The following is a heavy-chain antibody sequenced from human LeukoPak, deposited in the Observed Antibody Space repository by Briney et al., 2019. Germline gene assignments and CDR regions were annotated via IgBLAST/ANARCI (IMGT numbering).Heavy chain of an antibody. CDR2: INPSGGST. D-gene: IGHD2-15*01. Sequence: ASVKVSCKASGYTFTSYYMHWVRQAPGQGLEWMGIINPSGGSTSYAQKFQGRVTMTRDTSTSTVYMELSSLRSEDTAVYYCARVSFDSSGNKINFDYWGHGTLVTVSS. V-gene: IGHV1-46*01. CDR1: GYTFTSYY. J-gene: IGHJ4*01. CDR3: ARVSFDSSGNKINFDY.